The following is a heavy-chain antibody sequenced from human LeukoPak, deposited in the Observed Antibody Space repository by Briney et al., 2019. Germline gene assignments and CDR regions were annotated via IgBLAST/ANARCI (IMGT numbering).Heavy chain of an antibody. CDR3: ARGPNSNWSGLDF. J-gene: IGHJ4*02. D-gene: IGHD6-6*01. V-gene: IGHV3-74*01. Sequence: GGSLRLSRTASGFSFSGHWMHWARQLPGKGLVWVSRISPTGSTTSYADSVKGRFTVSRDNAKNTLYLQVNNLRAEDTAVYYCARGPNSNWSGLDFWGQGTLVTVSS. CDR2: ISPTGSTT. CDR1: GFSFSGHW.